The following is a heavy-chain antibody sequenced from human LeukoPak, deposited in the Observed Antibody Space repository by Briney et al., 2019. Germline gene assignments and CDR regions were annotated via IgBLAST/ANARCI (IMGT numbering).Heavy chain of an antibody. CDR1: GYTFTTYE. V-gene: IGHV1-18*01. CDR2: ISPYSGNT. CDR3: ARYPHYYDSSGYIYYFDG. J-gene: IGHJ4*02. D-gene: IGHD3-22*01. Sequence: ASVKVSCKASGYTFTTYEISWVRQAPGQGLAWMGWISPYSGNTRYAQRLQGRVTMTTDTSTDTAYMELRSLRSDDTAVYYCARYPHYYDSSGYIYYFDGWGEGSLVTVPS.